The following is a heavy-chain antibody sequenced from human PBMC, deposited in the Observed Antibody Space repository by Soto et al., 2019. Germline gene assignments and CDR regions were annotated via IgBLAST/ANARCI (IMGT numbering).Heavy chain of an antibody. D-gene: IGHD6-13*01. J-gene: IGHJ4*02. CDR3: ARTYSSSWSPFEY. CDR2: INQSGST. V-gene: IGHV4-34*01. Sequence: QVQLQQWGAGLLKPSETLSLTCAVYGGSFSGYYWSWIRQPPGKGLEWIGKINQSGSTNYNPSLXXRXXLSVDTSKNQFSLKLSSVTAAGPAVYYCARTYSSSWSPFEYWGQGALVTVSS. CDR1: GGSFSGYY.